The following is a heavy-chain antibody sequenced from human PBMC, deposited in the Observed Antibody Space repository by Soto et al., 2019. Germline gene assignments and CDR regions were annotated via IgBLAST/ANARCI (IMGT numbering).Heavy chain of an antibody. D-gene: IGHD2-15*01. V-gene: IGHV1-69*01. CDR2: SLPIFGTA. J-gene: IGHJ4*02. Sequence: QVQLVQSGAEVKKPGSSVKVSCKASGGTFSSYAISWVRQAPGQGLEWMGGSLPIFGTANYAQKFQGRVTITADEATSTAYMELSRLRSDDTAVYYCARGAGVVAATTYSFDYWGQGTLVTVSS. CDR3: ARGAGVVAATTYSFDY. CDR1: GGTFSSYA.